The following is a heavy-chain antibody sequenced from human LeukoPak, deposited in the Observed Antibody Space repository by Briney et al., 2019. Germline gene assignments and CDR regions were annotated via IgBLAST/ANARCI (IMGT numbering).Heavy chain of an antibody. CDR2: IYYSGST. CDR3: ARADLDY. J-gene: IGHJ4*02. Sequence: PSETLSLTCTVSGGSIGSYYWSWIRQPPGKGLEWIGYIYYSGSTNYNPSLKSRVTISVDTSKNQFSLKLSSVTAADTAVYYCARADLDYWGQGTLVTVSS. V-gene: IGHV4-59*01. CDR1: GGSIGSYY.